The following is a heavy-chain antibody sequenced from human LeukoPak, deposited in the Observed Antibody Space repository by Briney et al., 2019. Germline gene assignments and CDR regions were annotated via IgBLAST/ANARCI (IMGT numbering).Heavy chain of an antibody. D-gene: IGHD5-12*01. J-gene: IGHJ4*02. CDR2: ITSAGRAI. CDR1: GFTFSDFY. V-gene: IGHV3-11*01. CDR3: ASDIVATSGDF. Sequence: GGSLRLSCAASGFTFSDFYMSRIRQAPGKGLEWVSYITSAGRAIYYADSVQGRFTISRDNARNSLYLQMNGLRAEDTAVYYCASDIVATSGDFWGQGTLVTASS.